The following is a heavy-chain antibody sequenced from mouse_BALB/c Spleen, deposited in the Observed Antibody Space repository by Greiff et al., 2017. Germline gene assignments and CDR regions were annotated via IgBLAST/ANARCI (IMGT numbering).Heavy chain of an antibody. J-gene: IGHJ4*01. D-gene: IGHD1-1*01. CDR1: GFTFSSFG. Sequence: DVMLVESGGGLVQPGGSRKLSCAASGFTFSSFGMHWVRQAPEKGLEWVAYISSGSSTIYYADTVKGRFTISRDNPKNTLFLQMTSLRSEDTAMYYCARGGGSSGDYAMDYWGQGTSVTVSS. CDR3: ARGGGSSGDYAMDY. V-gene: IGHV5-17*02. CDR2: ISSGSSTI.